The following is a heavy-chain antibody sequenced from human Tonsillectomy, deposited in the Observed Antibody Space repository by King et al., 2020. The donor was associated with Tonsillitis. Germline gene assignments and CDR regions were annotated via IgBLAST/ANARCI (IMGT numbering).Heavy chain of an antibody. CDR3: ARDYYDSSGYWWGAI. CDR1: GFTFSSYN. D-gene: IGHD3-22*01. CDR2: ISGSSSTI. J-gene: IGHJ4*02. Sequence: EVQLVESGGGLVQPGGSLRLSCAASGFTFSSYNMNWVRQAPGKGLEWVSYISGSSSTITYADYVKGRFTISRDNAKNSLYLQMNSLRDEDTAVYYCARDYYDSSGYWWGAIWGQGTQVTVSS. V-gene: IGHV3-48*02.